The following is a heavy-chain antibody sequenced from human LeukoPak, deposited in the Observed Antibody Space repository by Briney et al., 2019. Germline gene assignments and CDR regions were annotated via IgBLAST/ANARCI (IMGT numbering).Heavy chain of an antibody. CDR1: GFTFSSYG. CDR2: IWYGGSNK. V-gene: IGHV3-33*08. Sequence: GGSPRLSCAASGFTFSSYGMHWVRQAPGKGLEWVAVIWYGGSNKYYADSVKGRFTISRDNSKNTLCLQMNSLRVEDTAVYHCARDLDGGTADSVYWGQGTLVTVSS. CDR3: ARDLDGGTADSVY. J-gene: IGHJ4*02. D-gene: IGHD4-23*01.